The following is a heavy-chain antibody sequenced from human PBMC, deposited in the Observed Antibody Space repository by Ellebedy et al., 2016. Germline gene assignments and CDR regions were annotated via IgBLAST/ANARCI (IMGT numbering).Heavy chain of an antibody. Sequence: ASVKVSCKASGYTFTGYYMHWVRQAPGQGLEWMGWISVYNGHTNYAQKFQGRVTMTSDTSTSTVYMELSSLRSEDTAVYYCARGERVTLDYYDGSGFYSYWFDPWGQGTLVTVSS. CDR1: GYTFTGYY. D-gene: IGHD3-22*01. V-gene: IGHV1-2*02. J-gene: IGHJ5*02. CDR3: ARGERVTLDYYDGSGFYSYWFDP. CDR2: ISVYNGHT.